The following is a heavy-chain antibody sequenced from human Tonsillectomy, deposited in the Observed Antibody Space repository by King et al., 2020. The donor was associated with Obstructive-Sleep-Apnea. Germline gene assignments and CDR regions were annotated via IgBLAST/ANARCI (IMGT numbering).Heavy chain of an antibody. CDR1: GFTFSSYA. V-gene: IGHV3-23*04. CDR3: AKGVGATGDYFDS. CDR2: IIVSGGST. D-gene: IGHD1-26*01. Sequence: DVQLVESGGGLVQPGGSLRLSCAASGFTFSSYATSWVRQAPGKGLEWVSTIIVSGGSTYYAYSGKGRFTIPRDNSNTTLYLQMNSLRVEDSAVYYCAKGVGATGDYFDSWGQGTLVTVSS. J-gene: IGHJ4*02.